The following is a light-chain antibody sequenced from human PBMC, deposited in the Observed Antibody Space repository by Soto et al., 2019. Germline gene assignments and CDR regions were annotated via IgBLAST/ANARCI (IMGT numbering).Light chain of an antibody. CDR1: PGIGVD. V-gene: IGKV1-27*01. J-gene: IGKJ4*01. CDR2: AAS. CDR3: QKYNSAPLT. Sequence: DIQMTQSPSSLSASLGDRVTITCRASPGIGVDLAWFQQKPGKVPKLLIYAASALQSGVPSRFSGSGSGTDFTLTISSLQPEESATYYCQKYNSAPLTFGGGTKVDIK.